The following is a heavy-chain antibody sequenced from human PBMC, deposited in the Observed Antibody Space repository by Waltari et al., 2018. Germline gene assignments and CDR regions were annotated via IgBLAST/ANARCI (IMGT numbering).Heavy chain of an antibody. CDR3: ARGADSGYGGYYFDY. CDR1: GGSFSGYY. CDR2: INQSGST. J-gene: IGHJ4*02. V-gene: IGHV4-34*01. D-gene: IGHD5-12*01. Sequence: QVQLQQWGAGLLKPSETLSLTCAVYGGSFSGYYWSWIRQPPGKGLEWIGEINQSGSTNYNPSLKSRVTISVDTSKNQFSLKLSSVTAADTAVYYCARGADSGYGGYYFDYWGQGTLVTVSS.